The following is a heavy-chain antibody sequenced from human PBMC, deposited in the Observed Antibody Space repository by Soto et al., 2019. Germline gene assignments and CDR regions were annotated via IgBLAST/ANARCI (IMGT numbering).Heavy chain of an antibody. CDR2: INHSGST. J-gene: IGHJ6*02. V-gene: IGHV4-34*01. Sequence: SETLSLTCAVYGVSFSEYYWSWIRQPPGKGLEWIGEINHSGSTNYNPSLKSRVTISVDTSKNQFSLKLSSVTAADTAVYYCASASGWYAYGMDVWGQGTTVTVS. CDR1: GVSFSEYY. CDR3: ASASGWYAYGMDV. D-gene: IGHD6-19*01.